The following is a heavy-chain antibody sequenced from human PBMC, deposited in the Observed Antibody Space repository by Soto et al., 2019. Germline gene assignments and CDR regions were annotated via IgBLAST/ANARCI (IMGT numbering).Heavy chain of an antibody. CDR1: GGSISSGGYY. Sequence: QVQLQESGPGLVKPSQTLSLTCTVSGGSISSGGYYWSWIRRHPGKGLEWIGYIYYSGSTYYNPSLKSRVTISVDTSKNQFSLKLSSVTAADTAVYYCARDHDYSNYNWFDPWGQGTLVTVSS. J-gene: IGHJ5*02. V-gene: IGHV4-31*03. CDR3: ARDHDYSNYNWFDP. CDR2: IYYSGST. D-gene: IGHD4-4*01.